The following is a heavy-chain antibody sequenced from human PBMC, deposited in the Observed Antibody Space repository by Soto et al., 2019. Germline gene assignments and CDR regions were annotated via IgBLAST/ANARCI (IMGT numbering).Heavy chain of an antibody. CDR2: ISGNNGNRGP. Sequence: GGSLRLSCVASGFNFITYTMSWFRQAPGKGLEWVTVISGNNGNRGPSYAESVKDRFSIYRDNARNTLYLQMNSLRCEDTAMYYCAKARCSTANCYVPEYWGQGT. D-gene: IGHD2-2*01. CDR3: AKARCSTANCYVPEY. V-gene: IGHV3-23*01. J-gene: IGHJ4*02. CDR1: GFNFITYT.